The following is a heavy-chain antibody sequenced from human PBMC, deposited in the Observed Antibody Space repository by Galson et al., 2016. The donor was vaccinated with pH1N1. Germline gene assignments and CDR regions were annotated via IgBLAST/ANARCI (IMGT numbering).Heavy chain of an antibody. Sequence: PALVTPPQTLTLTCTFSGFSLTNSGVAVGWIRQPPGKALEWLALFYWDGDQRSSPSLKSRLTITKDTSKNQVVLTMTNVDPGDTATYYCAHRRRGSGTPGVYDYWGQGTLVTVSS. V-gene: IGHV2-5*02. CDR1: GFSLTNSGVA. D-gene: IGHD3-10*01. CDR2: FYWDGDQ. CDR3: AHRRRGSGTPGVYDY. J-gene: IGHJ4*02.